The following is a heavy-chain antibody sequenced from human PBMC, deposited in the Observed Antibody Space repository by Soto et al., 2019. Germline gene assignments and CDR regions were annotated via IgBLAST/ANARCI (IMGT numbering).Heavy chain of an antibody. J-gene: IGHJ4*02. CDR3: TKAHTYYSDSSGYSKQSFHFDS. V-gene: IGHV4-31*03. Sequence: SETLSLTCNVSGGSISSGGYYWNWIRQVPGRGLEWIGYISYSASSFYNPSLESRVSVSIDTSGNQFSLKLSSMTTADTAAYFFTKAHTYYSDSSGYSKQSFHFDSWGQGTLVTVSS. CDR2: ISYSASS. CDR1: GGSISSGGYY. D-gene: IGHD3-22*01.